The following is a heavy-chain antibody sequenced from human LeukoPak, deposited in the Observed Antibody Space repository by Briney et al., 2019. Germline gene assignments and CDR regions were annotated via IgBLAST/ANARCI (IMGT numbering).Heavy chain of an antibody. CDR2: ISAYNGDT. V-gene: IGHV1-18*01. J-gene: IGHJ3*01. D-gene: IGHD2-8*01. Sequence: GASVKVSCKASGYTFTSYGISLVRQAPGQGLEWMGWISAYNGDTNYAQKLQGRVTMTTDTSTSTAYMELRSLRSDDTAVYYCSRGRYCTNGVCYRARAFDLWGQGTMVTVSS. CDR3: SRGRYCTNGVCYRARAFDL. CDR1: GYTFTSYG.